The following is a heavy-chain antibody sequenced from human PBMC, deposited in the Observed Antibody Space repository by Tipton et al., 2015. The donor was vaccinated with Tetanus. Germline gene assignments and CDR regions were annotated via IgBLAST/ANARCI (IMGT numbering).Heavy chain of an antibody. J-gene: IGHJ4*02. D-gene: IGHD2-8*01. CDR3: ARAHCTDGVCNFGF. CDR1: GYIFNNYW. Sequence: VQLVQSGGEVKKPGESLKISCKGSGYIFNNYWIGWVRQKPGKGLEWMWIIYPGDSDTRYSPSFQGQVTIPADKSINTAFLQWSRLKASDTSMFYCARAHCTDGVCNFGFWGQGALVTVAS. CDR2: IYPGDSDT. V-gene: IGHV5-51*01.